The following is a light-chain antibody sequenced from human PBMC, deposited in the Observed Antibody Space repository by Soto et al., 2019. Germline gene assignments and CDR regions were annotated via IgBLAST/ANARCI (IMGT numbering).Light chain of an antibody. CDR2: KAS. CDR3: QQYNGYWT. J-gene: IGKJ1*01. V-gene: IGKV1-5*03. Sequence: DIPMTQSPSTLSASVGDRVTITCRASQSISDLLAWYQQKPGKAPKLLIYKASSLKSGVPSRFSGSRSGTEYTLTISSLQPDDFASYYCQQYNGYWTFGQGTKVEIK. CDR1: QSISDL.